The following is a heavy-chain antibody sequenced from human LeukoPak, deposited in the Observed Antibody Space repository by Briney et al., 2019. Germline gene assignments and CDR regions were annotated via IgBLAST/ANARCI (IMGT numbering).Heavy chain of an antibody. CDR1: GGSISGYY. CDR2: ISYTGTT. J-gene: IGHJ4*02. CDR3: ARGGPRRDGYNLDY. Sequence: PSETLSLTCIVSGGSISGYYWSWIRQPTGKALEYIGHISYTGTTNYNPSLKSRITISVDTSKNQFSLKLSSVTAADTAVYYCARGGPRRDGYNLDYWGQGTLVTVSS. V-gene: IGHV4-59*01. D-gene: IGHD5-24*01.